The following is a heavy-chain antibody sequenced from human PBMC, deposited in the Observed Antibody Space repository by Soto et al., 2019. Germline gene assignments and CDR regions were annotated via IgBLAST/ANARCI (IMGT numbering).Heavy chain of an antibody. D-gene: IGHD2-15*01. CDR2: IYYSGST. J-gene: IGHJ3*02. V-gene: IGHV4-59*08. CDR3: ARLLGYCSGGSCYHAFDI. CDR1: GGSISSYY. Sequence: PSETLSLTCTVSGGSISSYYWSWIRQPPGKGLEWIRYIYYSGSTNYNPSLKSRVTISVDTSKNQFSLKLSSVTAADTAVYYCARLLGYCSGGSCYHAFDIWGQGTMVTVSS.